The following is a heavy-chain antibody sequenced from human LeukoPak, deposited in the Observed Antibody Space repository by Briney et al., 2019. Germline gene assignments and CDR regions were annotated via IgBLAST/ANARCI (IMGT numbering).Heavy chain of an antibody. CDR2: ISGSGGST. J-gene: IGHJ4*02. V-gene: IGHV3-23*01. D-gene: IGHD2/OR15-2a*01. CDR1: GFTFSSYA. Sequence: GGSLRLSCAASGFTFSSYAMSWVRQAPGKGLEWVSAISGSGGSTYYADSMKGRFTISRDNSKDTLYLQMNYLRADDTAVYYCATGGSMAHEGIHYWGQGTLVTVSS. CDR3: ATGGSMAHEGIHY.